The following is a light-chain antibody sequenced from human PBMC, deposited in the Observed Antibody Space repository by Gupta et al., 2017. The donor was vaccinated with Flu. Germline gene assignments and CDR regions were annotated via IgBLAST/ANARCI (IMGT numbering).Light chain of an antibody. J-gene: IGLJ3*02. Sequence: SVLTQPPSASGTPGKRIILSCSGSISNIGSNYVYWYQQFPGTAPKLLIYRNNERPSRVPDLFSGSKSGTSASLAISGLRSEDEADYYCSLWDDRLSGWVFGGGTKLTVL. V-gene: IGLV1-47*01. CDR3: SLWDDRLSGWV. CDR2: RNN. CDR1: ISNIGSNY.